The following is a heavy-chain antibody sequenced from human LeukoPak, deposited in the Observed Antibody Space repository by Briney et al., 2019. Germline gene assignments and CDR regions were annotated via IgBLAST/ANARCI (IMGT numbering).Heavy chain of an antibody. Sequence: PSETLSLTCAVYGGSFSGYYWSWIRQPPGKGLEWIGEINHSGSTNYNPSLKSRVTISVDTSKNQFSLKLSSVTAADTAVYYCARGVAGDFDYWGQGTLVTVSS. V-gene: IGHV4-34*01. CDR1: GGSFSGYY. CDR3: ARGVAGDFDY. CDR2: INHSGST. J-gene: IGHJ4*02. D-gene: IGHD6-19*01.